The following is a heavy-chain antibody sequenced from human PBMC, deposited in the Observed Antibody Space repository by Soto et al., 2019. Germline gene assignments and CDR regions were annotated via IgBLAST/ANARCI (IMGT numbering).Heavy chain of an antibody. J-gene: IGHJ4*02. CDR1: GFTFSIYG. Sequence: PGGSLRLSCAASGFTFSIYGMHWVRQAPGKGLEWVAVISYDGSNKYYADSVKGRFTISRDNSKNTLYLQMNSLRAEDTAVYYCAKDTYLLFGELLSQTDYWGQGTLVTVSS. CDR2: ISYDGSNK. V-gene: IGHV3-30*18. CDR3: AKDTYLLFGELLSQTDY. D-gene: IGHD3-10*01.